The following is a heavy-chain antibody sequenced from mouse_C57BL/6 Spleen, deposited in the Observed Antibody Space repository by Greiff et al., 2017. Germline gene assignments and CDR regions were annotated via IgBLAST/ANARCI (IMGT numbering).Heavy chain of an antibody. J-gene: IGHJ3*01. D-gene: IGHD4-1*01. CDR3: ATDWDVRFAY. CDR2: ISPRDGST. V-gene: IGHV1-85*01. CDR1: GYTFTSYD. Sequence: VKLLESGPELVKPGASVKLSCKASGYTFTSYDINWVKQRPGQGLEWIGWISPRDGSTKYNEKFKGKATLTVDTSSSTASMELHSLTSEDSAVYFCATDWDVRFAYWGQGTLVTVSA.